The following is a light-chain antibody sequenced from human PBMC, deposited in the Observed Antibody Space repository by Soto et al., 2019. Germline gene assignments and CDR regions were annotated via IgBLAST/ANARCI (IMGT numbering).Light chain of an antibody. J-gene: IGKJ2*01. V-gene: IGKV3-20*01. Sequence: ENVLTQSPGTLSLSPGKRATLSCRASQNVDNNFLAWYQHKPGQPPRLLIFGASIRAAGIPDRFSGSGSGTDFTLSISRLEPEDFVVYHCQQYGSLPYTFGQGTKLDI. CDR3: QQYGSLPYT. CDR1: QNVDNNF. CDR2: GAS.